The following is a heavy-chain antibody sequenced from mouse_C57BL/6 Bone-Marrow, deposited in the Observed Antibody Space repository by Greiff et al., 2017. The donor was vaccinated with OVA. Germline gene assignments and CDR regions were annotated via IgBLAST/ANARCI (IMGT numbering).Heavy chain of an antibody. CDR1: GYAFSSSW. CDR2: IYPGDGDT. V-gene: IGHV1-82*01. D-gene: IGHD1-1*01. J-gene: IGHJ1*03. CDR3: ACLFITTVEGYFDV. Sequence: QVQLQQSGPELVKPGASVKISCKASGYAFSSSWMNWVKQRPGKGLEWIGRIYPGDGDTNYNGKFKGKATLTADKSSSTAYMQLSSLTSEDSAVYYCACLFITTVEGYFDVWGTGTTVTVSS.